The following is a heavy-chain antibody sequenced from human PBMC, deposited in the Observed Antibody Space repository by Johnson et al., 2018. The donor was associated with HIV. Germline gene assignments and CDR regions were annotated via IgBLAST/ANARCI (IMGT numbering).Heavy chain of an antibody. CDR2: ISHDGSNK. D-gene: IGHD3-22*01. V-gene: IGHV3-30-3*01. CDR3: AREGNYYDSSSHVFDI. CDR1: GFTFSSYT. J-gene: IGHJ3*02. Sequence: QVQLVASGGGVVQPGRSLRLSCAASGFTFSSYTMHWVRQAPGKGLEWVAVISHDGSNKYYADSVRGRFPISRDKSRNTLYLQMNSLRAEDTAVHYCAREGNYYDSSSHVFDIWGQGTMVTVSS.